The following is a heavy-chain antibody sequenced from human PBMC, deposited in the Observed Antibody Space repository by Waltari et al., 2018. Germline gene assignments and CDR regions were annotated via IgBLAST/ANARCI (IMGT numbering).Heavy chain of an antibody. Sequence: EVQLVESGGGLVQPGGSLRLSCAASGFTFRSYEMNWVRQAPGKGLEWVSYISSRGSTIYYADSVKGRFTISRDNAKNSLYLQMNSLRAEDTAVYYCARDGYSSSWYVHWGQGTLVTVSS. CDR3: ARDGYSSSWYVH. CDR1: GFTFRSYE. D-gene: IGHD6-13*01. V-gene: IGHV3-48*03. J-gene: IGHJ5*02. CDR2: ISSRGSTI.